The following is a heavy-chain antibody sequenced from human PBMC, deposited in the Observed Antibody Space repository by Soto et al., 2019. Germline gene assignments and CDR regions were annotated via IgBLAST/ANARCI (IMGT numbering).Heavy chain of an antibody. J-gene: IGHJ4*02. D-gene: IGHD3-10*01. Sequence: QITLKESGPTLVKPTQTLTLTCTFSGFSLNTGGVGVGWIRQPPGKALEWLALIYWDDDKRYSPSLESRLTITTDTSKNQVLPTMTNVHPVDPATYYCAHRESSREAYWGPGTLVTVSS. CDR2: IYWDDDK. CDR1: GFSLNTGGVG. V-gene: IGHV2-5*02. CDR3: AHRESSREAY.